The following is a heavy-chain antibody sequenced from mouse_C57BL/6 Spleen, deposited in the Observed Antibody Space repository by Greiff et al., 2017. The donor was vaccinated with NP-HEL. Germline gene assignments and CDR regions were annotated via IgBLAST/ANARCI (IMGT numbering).Heavy chain of an antibody. Sequence: VQLQQSGPELVKPGASVKISCKASGYTFTDYYMNWVKQSHGKSLEWIGDINPNNGGTSYNQKFKGKATLTVDKSSSTAYMELRSLTSEDSAVYYCAREEGTVNWGSDYWGQGTTLTVSS. V-gene: IGHV1-26*01. CDR3: AREEGTVNWGSDY. CDR2: INPNNGGT. D-gene: IGHD4-1*01. CDR1: GYTFTDYY. J-gene: IGHJ2*01.